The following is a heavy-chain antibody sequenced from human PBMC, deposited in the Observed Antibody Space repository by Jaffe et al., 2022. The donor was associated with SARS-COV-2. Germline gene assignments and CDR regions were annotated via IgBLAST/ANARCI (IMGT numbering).Heavy chain of an antibody. CDR3: ATDHTTALPWAFDI. V-gene: IGHV3-53*01. Sequence: EVQLVESGGGLIQPGGSLRLSCAASGFTVSSNYMSWVRQAPGKGLEWVSVIYSGGSTYYADSVKGRFTISRDNSKNTLYLQMNSLRAEDTAVYYCATDHTTALPWAFDIWGQGTMVTVSS. J-gene: IGHJ3*02. CDR1: GFTVSSNY. CDR2: IYSGGST. D-gene: IGHD4-17*01.